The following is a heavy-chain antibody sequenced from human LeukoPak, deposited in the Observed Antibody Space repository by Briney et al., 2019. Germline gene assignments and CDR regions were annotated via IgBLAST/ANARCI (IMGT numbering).Heavy chain of an antibody. CDR2: ISGSGGST. Sequence: GGSLRLSCAASGFTFSSYGMSWVRQAPGKGLEWVSAISGSGGSTYYADSVKGRFTISRDNSKNTLYLQMNSLRAEDTAVYYCARLIASRITMIVVVPYYFDYWGQGTLVTVSS. D-gene: IGHD3-22*01. CDR1: GFTFSSYG. V-gene: IGHV3-23*01. J-gene: IGHJ4*02. CDR3: ARLIASRITMIVVVPYYFDY.